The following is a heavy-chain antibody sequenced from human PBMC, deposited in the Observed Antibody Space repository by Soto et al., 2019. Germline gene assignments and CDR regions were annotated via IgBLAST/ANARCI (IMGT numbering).Heavy chain of an antibody. CDR2: INPRSGGT. CDR3: VRVGGVDVGTGTRVVFDY. D-gene: IGHD2-21*02. CDR1: GYTFTGNY. Sequence: QVQLVQSGAEVKKPGASVKVSCKASGYTFTGNYIHWVRQAPGQGPEWMAGINPRSGGTDYAQKFQGRVTFPRDTSITTDYLALSRLTDDDTAMYYCVRVGGVDVGTGTRVVFDYWGQGTLLTVSS. V-gene: IGHV1-2*02. J-gene: IGHJ4*02.